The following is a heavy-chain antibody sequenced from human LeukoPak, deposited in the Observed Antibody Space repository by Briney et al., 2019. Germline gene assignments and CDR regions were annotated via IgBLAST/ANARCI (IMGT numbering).Heavy chain of an antibody. CDR1: GFTFSSYA. CDR2: ISGSGGST. J-gene: IGHJ5*02. D-gene: IGHD6-13*01. CDR3: AKDLLAAAGNNWFDP. V-gene: IGHV3-23*01. Sequence: GGSLRLSCAASGFTFSSYAMSWVRQAPGKGLEWVSAISGSGGSTYYADSVKGRFAISRDNSKNTLYLQMNSLRAEDTAVYYCAKDLLAAAGNNWFDPWGQGTLVTVSS.